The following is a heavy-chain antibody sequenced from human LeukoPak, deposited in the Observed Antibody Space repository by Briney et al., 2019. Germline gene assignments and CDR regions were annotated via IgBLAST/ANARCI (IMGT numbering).Heavy chain of an antibody. CDR2: IYPGDSDT. Sequence: GESLKISCKGSGYSFTSYWIGWVRQMPGKGLEWMGIIYPGDSDTRYRPSFQGQVTISADQSISTAYLQWSSLKASDTAMYYCARQSGSSGFDPGIDYWGQGTLVTVSS. CDR1: GYSFTSYW. J-gene: IGHJ4*02. V-gene: IGHV5-51*01. CDR3: ARQSGSSGFDPGIDY. D-gene: IGHD3-10*01.